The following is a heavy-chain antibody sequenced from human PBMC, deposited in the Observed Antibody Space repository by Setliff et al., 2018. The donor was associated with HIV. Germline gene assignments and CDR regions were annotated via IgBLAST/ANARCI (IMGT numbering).Heavy chain of an antibody. CDR3: VRRTDYYGSGSESSFDY. Sequence: SETLSLTCTVSGDSMSSYYWSWIRQPPGKGLEWIGYIDYSGSTNYNRSLKSRVTISIDTSKNQFSLILTSVTAADTAVYYCVRRTDYYGSGSESSFDYWGQGTLVTVSS. CDR1: GDSMSSYY. D-gene: IGHD3-10*01. J-gene: IGHJ4*02. V-gene: IGHV4-59*08. CDR2: IDYSGST.